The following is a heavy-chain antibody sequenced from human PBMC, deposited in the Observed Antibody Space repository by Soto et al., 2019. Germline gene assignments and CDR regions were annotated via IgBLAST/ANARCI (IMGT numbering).Heavy chain of an antibody. CDR1: GCHFSSYA. D-gene: IGHD6-13*01. Sequence: SVTVSCTASGCHFSSYAITWVRQAPGQGPEWMGGIIPIFGTANYAQKFQGRVTITADESTSTAYMELSSLSSEDTAVYYCARDDRRKPYSSSWYHYYGMDVWGQGTTVTVSS. V-gene: IGHV1-69*13. CDR2: IIPIFGTA. CDR3: ARDDRRKPYSSSWYHYYGMDV. J-gene: IGHJ6*02.